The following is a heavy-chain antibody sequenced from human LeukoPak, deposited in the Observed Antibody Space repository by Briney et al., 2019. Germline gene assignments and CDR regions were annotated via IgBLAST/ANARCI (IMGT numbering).Heavy chain of an antibody. V-gene: IGHV3-7*01. D-gene: IGHD1-26*01. J-gene: IGHJ3*02. CDR2: IKPDGNEK. CDR3: ARDENRVGATGASDI. Sequence: PGGSLRLSCAASRFTFSNYWMSWVRQAPGKGLEWVANIKPDGNEKNYVDSVRGRFTISRDNAKNSLYLQMDSLRAEDTAVYYCARDENRVGATGASDIWGQGTMVTVSS. CDR1: RFTFSNYW.